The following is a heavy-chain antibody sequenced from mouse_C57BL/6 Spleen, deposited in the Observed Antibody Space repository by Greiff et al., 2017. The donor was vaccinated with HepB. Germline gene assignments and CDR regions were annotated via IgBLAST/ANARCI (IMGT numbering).Heavy chain of an antibody. CDR3: ARVVPNYDAMDY. J-gene: IGHJ4*01. D-gene: IGHD5-1*01. CDR1: GFTFSSYA. V-gene: IGHV5-4*01. Sequence: EVQRVESGGGLVKPGGSLKLSCAASGFTFSSYAMSWVRQTPEKRLEWVATISDGGSYTYYPDNVKGRLTISRDNAKNNLYLQMSHLKSEDTAMYYCARVVPNYDAMDYWGQGTSVTVSS. CDR2: ISDGGSYT.